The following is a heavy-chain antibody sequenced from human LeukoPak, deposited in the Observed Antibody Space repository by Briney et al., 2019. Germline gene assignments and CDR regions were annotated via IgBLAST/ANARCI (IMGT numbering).Heavy chain of an antibody. Sequence: KASETLSPTCTVSGGSISYYYWTWIRQPPGKGLEWIGSIYYSGSTNYNPSLKSRVTISVGTSKNQFSLKLSSVTAADTAMYYCARSQYSYDFFDYWGQGTLVTVSS. J-gene: IGHJ4*02. D-gene: IGHD5-18*01. CDR3: ARSQYSYDFFDY. CDR2: IYYSGST. CDR1: GGSISYYY. V-gene: IGHV4-59*08.